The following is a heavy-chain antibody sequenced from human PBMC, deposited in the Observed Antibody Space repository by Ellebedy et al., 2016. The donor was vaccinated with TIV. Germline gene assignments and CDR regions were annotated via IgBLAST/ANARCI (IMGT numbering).Heavy chain of an antibody. CDR3: ARDQIEYYHSSGDDFDY. J-gene: IGHJ4*02. CDR1: GFTFSRYW. D-gene: IGHD3-22*01. Sequence: PGGSLRLSFAGPGFTFSRYWMHWVRQAPGKGLVCVSRITPDGSFTSYADSVKGRFTISRDNAKNTLYLQMNSLRAEDTAVYYCARDQIEYYHSSGDDFDYWGQGTLVTVSS. V-gene: IGHV3-74*01. CDR2: ITPDGSFT.